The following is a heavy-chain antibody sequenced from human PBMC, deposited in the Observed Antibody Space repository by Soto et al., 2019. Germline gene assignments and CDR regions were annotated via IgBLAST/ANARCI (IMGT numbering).Heavy chain of an antibody. CDR1: GFTFSSYG. J-gene: IGHJ3*02. V-gene: IGHV3-33*01. D-gene: IGHD3-9*01. CDR3: ASTRFSSNAFDI. Sequence: QVQLVESGGGVVQPGRSLRLSCAASGFTFSSYGMHWVRQAPGKGLEWVAVIWYDGSNKYYADSVKGRFTISRDNSKNSVYLQRNSRIAEDTAVYSGASTRFSSNAFDIWGQGTMVTVSS. CDR2: IWYDGSNK.